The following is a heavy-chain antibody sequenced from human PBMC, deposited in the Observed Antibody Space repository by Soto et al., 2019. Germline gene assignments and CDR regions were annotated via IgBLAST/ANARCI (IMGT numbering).Heavy chain of an antibody. D-gene: IGHD2-21*02. Sequence: PSETLSLTCAVYGGSFSGYYWTWIRQPPGTGLEWIGEINHSGSTNYSPSLKSRVTISVDTSKNQFSLNLSSVTAADTAVYYCARHLPYCGGDCYSLDYWGQGTLVTV. V-gene: IGHV4-34*01. CDR2: INHSGST. CDR1: GGSFSGYY. J-gene: IGHJ4*02. CDR3: ARHLPYCGGDCYSLDY.